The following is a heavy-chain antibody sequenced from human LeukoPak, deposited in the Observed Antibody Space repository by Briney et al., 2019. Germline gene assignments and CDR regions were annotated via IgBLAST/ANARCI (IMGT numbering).Heavy chain of an antibody. J-gene: IGHJ4*02. Sequence: GGSLRLSCAASGFSFSSYSMNWVRQAPGKGLEWVSYISTSSDSRYYTDSVKGRFTISRDNAKNSLYLQMNSLRAEDTAVYYCVREIEYYHDTSGYFLAAFDSWGQGTLVSVSS. CDR1: GFSFSSYS. CDR2: ISTSSDSR. V-gene: IGHV3-48*01. CDR3: VREIEYYHDTSGYFLAAFDS. D-gene: IGHD3-22*01.